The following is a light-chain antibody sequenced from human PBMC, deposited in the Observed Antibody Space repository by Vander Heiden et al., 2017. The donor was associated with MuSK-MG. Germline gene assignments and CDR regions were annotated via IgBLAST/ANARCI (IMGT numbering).Light chain of an antibody. CDR1: QIVSRF. Sequence: TAPISLSPGKITTPSCSASQIVSRFLACYQQKPSQAPMLLNYASSKRATAIPATLGRSPPATVFTLTISSQEPEDFTVYCCQQRNNWPWTFGQGTKVEI. J-gene: IGKJ1*01. CDR2: ASS. CDR3: QQRNNWPWT. V-gene: IGKV3D-11*02.